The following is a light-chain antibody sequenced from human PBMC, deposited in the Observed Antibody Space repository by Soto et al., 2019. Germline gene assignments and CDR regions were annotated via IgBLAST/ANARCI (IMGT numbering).Light chain of an antibody. J-gene: IGLJ1*01. CDR2: GNT. CDR3: QSYDDSLSVHYV. Sequence: QSALTQPPSVSGAPGQRVTISCTGGGSNIGPTYDVQWYQQLPGTAPKLLIHGNTDRPSGVPDRFSGSKSGTSASLAITGLQADDEADYYCQSYDDSLSVHYVFGTGTKVTVL. V-gene: IGLV1-40*01. CDR1: GSNIGPTYD.